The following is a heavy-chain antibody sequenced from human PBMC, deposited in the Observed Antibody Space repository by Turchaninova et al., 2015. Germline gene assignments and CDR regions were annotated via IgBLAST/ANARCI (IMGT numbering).Heavy chain of an antibody. D-gene: IGHD6-19*01. J-gene: IGHJ4*02. CDR1: GYSISSGFC. Sequence: QVQLQESGPGLVKPSETLSLTCAVSGYSISSGFCWGWIRQPPGKGLEWIGGISHSGSTYYNPSLKSRVTISLDTSKNQFSRELSSVTAADTAVYYCARRGYSSXWSYXXWGQGTLVTXSS. CDR2: ISHSGST. CDR3: ARRGYSSXWSYXX. V-gene: IGHV4-38-2*01.